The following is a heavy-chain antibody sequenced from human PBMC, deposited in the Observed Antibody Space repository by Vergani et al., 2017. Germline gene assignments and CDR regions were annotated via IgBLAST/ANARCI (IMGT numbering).Heavy chain of an antibody. CDR2: INPNSGGT. CDR3: ARDRNRPGYSSDLDP. V-gene: IGHV1-2*02. Sequence: QVQLVQSGAEVKKPGASVKVSCKASGYTFTGYYMHWVRQAPGQGLEWMGWINPNSGGTNYAQKFQGRVTMTRDTSIGTAYMELSRLRSDDTAVYYCARDRNRPGYSSDLDPWGQGTLVTVSS. CDR1: GYTFTGYY. D-gene: IGHD6-19*01. J-gene: IGHJ5*02.